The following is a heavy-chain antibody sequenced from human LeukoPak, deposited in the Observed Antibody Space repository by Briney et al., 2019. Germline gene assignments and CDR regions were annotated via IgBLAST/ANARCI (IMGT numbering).Heavy chain of an antibody. CDR3: ASGRDFGTMVRGGPLYYFDY. Sequence: SETLSLTCAVSGGSISSGGYSWSWIRQPPGKGLEWIGYIYHSGSTYYNPSLKSRVTISVDKSKNQFSLKLSSVTAADTAVYYCASGRDFGTMVRGGPLYYFDYWGQGTLVTVSS. CDR1: GGSISSGGYS. CDR2: IYHSGST. J-gene: IGHJ4*02. V-gene: IGHV4-30-2*01. D-gene: IGHD3-10*01.